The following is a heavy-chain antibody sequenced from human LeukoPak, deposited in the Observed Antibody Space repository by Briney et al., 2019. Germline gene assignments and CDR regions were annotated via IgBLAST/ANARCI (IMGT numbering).Heavy chain of an antibody. J-gene: IGHJ4*02. V-gene: IGHV3-48*04. CDR2: ISSSGSTI. CDR3: ARGYYDSNAQLFDY. Sequence: GGSLRLSCAASGLIVSSNYMNWVRQAPGKGLEWVSYISSSGSTIYYADSVKGRFTISRDNAKNSLYLQMNSLRAEDTAVYYCARGYYDSNAQLFDYWGQGTLVTVSS. D-gene: IGHD3-22*01. CDR1: GLIVSSNY.